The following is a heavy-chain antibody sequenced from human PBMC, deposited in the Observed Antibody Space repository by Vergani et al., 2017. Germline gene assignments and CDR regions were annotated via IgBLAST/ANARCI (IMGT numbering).Heavy chain of an antibody. J-gene: IGHJ4*02. Sequence: EVQLLESGGGLVQPGGSLRLSCAASGFPFSSYAMSWVRQAPGKGLEWVSAISGSGGSKYYADSVKGRFTISRDNSKNTLYLQMNSLRAEDTAVYYCAKDHFSGTSCHFDYWGQGTLVTVSS. D-gene: IGHD2-2*01. V-gene: IGHV3-23*01. CDR3: AKDHFSGTSCHFDY. CDR2: ISGSGGSK. CDR1: GFPFSSYA.